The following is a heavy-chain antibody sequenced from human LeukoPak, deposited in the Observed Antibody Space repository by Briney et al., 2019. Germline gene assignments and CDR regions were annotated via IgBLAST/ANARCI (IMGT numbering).Heavy chain of an antibody. Sequence: GVSLRLSCAASGFSFDDYPMHWVRQAPGKGLEWVSLINEDGGKTSHADSVRGRFTISRDNSKNSLYLQMNSLRTEDTALYYCAKEIDTLGTNAFDIWGQGTIVTVSS. CDR2: INEDGGKT. CDR3: AKEIDTLGTNAFDI. D-gene: IGHD2-15*01. CDR1: GFSFDDYP. V-gene: IGHV3-43*02. J-gene: IGHJ3*02.